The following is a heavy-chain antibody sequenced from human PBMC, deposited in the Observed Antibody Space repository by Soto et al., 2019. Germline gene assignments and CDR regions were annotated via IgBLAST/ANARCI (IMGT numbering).Heavy chain of an antibody. CDR2: IYPGDSDT. D-gene: IGHD3-22*01. Sequence: PGESLKISCNGSGYSFTSYWIGWVRQMPGKGLEWMGIIYPGDSDTRYSPSFQGQVTISADKSISTAYLQWSSLKASDTAMYYCARQARGMIVVVKGGMDVWGQGTTVTVSS. V-gene: IGHV5-51*01. J-gene: IGHJ6*02. CDR1: GYSFTSYW. CDR3: ARQARGMIVVVKGGMDV.